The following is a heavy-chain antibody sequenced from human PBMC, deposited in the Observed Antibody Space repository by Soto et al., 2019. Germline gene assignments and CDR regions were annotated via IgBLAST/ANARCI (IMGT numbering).Heavy chain of an antibody. CDR3: AKGPHPNLGWPYYFHS. CDR2: ISPRGDNI. CDR1: GFSLANFP. J-gene: IGHJ4*02. D-gene: IGHD6-19*01. Sequence: PGGSLRLSCVGSGFSLANFPMNWVRQTPGKGLEWISYISPRGDNIYYTESVKGRFTISRDNARNSLYLQMNSLRDEDAALYYCAKGPHPNLGWPYYFHSSGPGVPVTVSS. V-gene: IGHV3-48*02.